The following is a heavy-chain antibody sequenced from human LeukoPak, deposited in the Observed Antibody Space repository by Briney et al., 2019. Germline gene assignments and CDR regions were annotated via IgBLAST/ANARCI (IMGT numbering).Heavy chain of an antibody. V-gene: IGHV4-34*01. D-gene: IGHD4-11*01. J-gene: IGHJ6*03. Sequence: SETLSLTCAVYGGSFSGYYWSWIRQPPGKGLEWIEEINHSGSTNYNPSLKSRVTISVDTSKNQFSLKLSSVTAADTAVYYCARVLTSSNNYYYYMDVWGKGTTVTVSS. CDR3: ARVLTSSNNYYYYMDV. CDR1: GGSFSGYY. CDR2: INHSGST.